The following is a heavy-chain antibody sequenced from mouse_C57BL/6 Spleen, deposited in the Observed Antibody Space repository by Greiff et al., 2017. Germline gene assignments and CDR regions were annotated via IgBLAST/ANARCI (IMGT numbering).Heavy chain of an antibody. CDR3: ARNWDGFAY. CDR2: IYPGDGDT. V-gene: IGHV1-82*01. D-gene: IGHD4-1*01. Sequence: VQRVESGPELVKPGASVKISCKASGYAFSSSWMNWVKQRPGKGLEWIGRIYPGDGDTNYNGKFKGKATLTADKSSSTAYMQLSSLTSEDSAVYFCARNWDGFAYWGQGTLVTVSA. CDR1: GYAFSSSW. J-gene: IGHJ3*01.